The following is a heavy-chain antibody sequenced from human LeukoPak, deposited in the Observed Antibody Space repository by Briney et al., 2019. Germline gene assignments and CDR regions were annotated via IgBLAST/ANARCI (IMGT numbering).Heavy chain of an antibody. CDR2: ISGSGGST. CDR1: GFTFSNYA. Sequence: PGGSLRLSCAASGFTFSNYAMSWVRQAPGKGLEWVSGISGSGGSTYYVDSVKGRFTISRDYSKNTLYLQMNSLRAEDTAVYYCARAKGYYDSSGYQGNAFDIWGQGTMVTVSS. J-gene: IGHJ3*02. V-gene: IGHV3-23*01. D-gene: IGHD3-22*01. CDR3: ARAKGYYDSSGYQGNAFDI.